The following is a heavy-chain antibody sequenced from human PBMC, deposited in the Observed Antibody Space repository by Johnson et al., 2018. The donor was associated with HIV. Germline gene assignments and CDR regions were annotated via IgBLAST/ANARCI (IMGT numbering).Heavy chain of an antibody. CDR3: AKSLFSISWPYDAFDM. D-gene: IGHD2/OR15-2a*01. Sequence: QVQLVESGGGVVQPGRSLRLSCAASGFTFNSYGMHWVRQAPGKGLEWVAVIWYDGSNKYYADSVKGRFTISRDNSKNTLYLQMNSLRAEDTAVYYCAKSLFSISWPYDAFDMWGQGTMVTVS. J-gene: IGHJ3*02. V-gene: IGHV3-33*06. CDR2: IWYDGSNK. CDR1: GFTFNSYG.